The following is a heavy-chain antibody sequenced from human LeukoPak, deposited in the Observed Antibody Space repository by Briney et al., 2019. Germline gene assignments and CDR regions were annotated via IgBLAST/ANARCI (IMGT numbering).Heavy chain of an antibody. CDR1: GFTFSSYS. J-gene: IGHJ4*02. Sequence: GGPLRLSCAASGFTFSSYSMNWVRQAPGKGLQWVSSISTSSSYIYYAESVKGRFTISRDNAKNSLYLQMNSLRAEDTAVYYCARRAGAYSHPYDYWGQGTLVTVSS. CDR3: ARRAGAYSHPYDY. D-gene: IGHD4/OR15-4a*01. CDR2: ISTSSSYI. V-gene: IGHV3-21*06.